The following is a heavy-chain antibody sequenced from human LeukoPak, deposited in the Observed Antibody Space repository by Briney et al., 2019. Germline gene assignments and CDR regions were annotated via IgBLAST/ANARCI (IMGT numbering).Heavy chain of an antibody. J-gene: IGHJ4*02. CDR1: VFTFSIYA. Sequence: PGGSLRLSCAASVFTFSIYAMNWVRQAPGEGLEWFAGISGSGGSTYYADSVKGRFTISRDNSKDTLYLQMNSLSPEDTALFYCAKVYYYGSGTSRFYFDSWGQGTLVIVSS. CDR3: AKVYYYGSGTSRFYFDS. CDR2: ISGSGGST. D-gene: IGHD3-10*01. V-gene: IGHV3-23*01.